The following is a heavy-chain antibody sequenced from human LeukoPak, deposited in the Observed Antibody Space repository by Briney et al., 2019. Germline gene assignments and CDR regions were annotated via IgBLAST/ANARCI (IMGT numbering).Heavy chain of an antibody. V-gene: IGHV3-23*01. Sequence: PGGSRRLSCAASVFTFNSYAMTWVRQAPGKGLEWVSTISGSGGNINYADSVKGRFTISRDNSKNTLYQQMNRQPSEDTSVYYCANPTADYNSGYWGQGTLVTVSS. D-gene: IGHD4-11*01. CDR2: ISGSGGNI. CDR3: ANPTADYNSGY. CDR1: VFTFNSYA. J-gene: IGHJ4*02.